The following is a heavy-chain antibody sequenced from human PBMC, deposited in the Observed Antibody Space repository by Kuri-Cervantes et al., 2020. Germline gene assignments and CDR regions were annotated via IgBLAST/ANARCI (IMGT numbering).Heavy chain of an antibody. V-gene: IGHV3-30*02. J-gene: IGHJ4*02. Sequence: GGSLRLSCAASGFTFTNARMSWVRQAPGKGLEWVAFIRYDETSKYYGDSVKGRFTMSRDNSQNTIFLQMNSLRPEDTAVYYCATHPEGSVQDFGYWGQGTLVTVSS. CDR2: IRYDETSK. D-gene: IGHD1-1*01. CDR1: GFTFTNAR. CDR3: ATHPEGSVQDFGY.